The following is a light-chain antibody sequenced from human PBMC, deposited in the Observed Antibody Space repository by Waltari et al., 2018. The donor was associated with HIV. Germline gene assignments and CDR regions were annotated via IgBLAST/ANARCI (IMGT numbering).Light chain of an antibody. CDR3: MQALQTPIT. CDR2: LGS. V-gene: IGKV2-28*01. CDR1: QSPLHSNGSNY. J-gene: IGKJ5*01. Sequence: IVMTQSPLSLPVTPGEPASISCRSSQSPLHSNGSNYLAWYLQKPGQSPQVLMYLGSSRASGVPDRFSGSGSGTDFTLKISRVEAEDVGLYYCMQALQTPITFGQGTRLEIK.